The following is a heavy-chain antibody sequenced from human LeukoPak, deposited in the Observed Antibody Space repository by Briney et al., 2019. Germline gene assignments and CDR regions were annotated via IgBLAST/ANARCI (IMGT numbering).Heavy chain of an antibody. J-gene: IGHJ3*02. D-gene: IGHD2-15*01. CDR1: GFTSSSYW. CDR3: ARRKVVVAASTDAFDI. V-gene: IGHV3-7*01. Sequence: GGSLRLSCAASGFTSSSYWMSWVRQAPGKGLEWVANIKQDGSEKYYVDSVKGRFTISRDNAKNSLYLQMNSLRAEDTAVYYCARRKVVVAASTDAFDIWGQGTMVTVSS. CDR2: IKQDGSEK.